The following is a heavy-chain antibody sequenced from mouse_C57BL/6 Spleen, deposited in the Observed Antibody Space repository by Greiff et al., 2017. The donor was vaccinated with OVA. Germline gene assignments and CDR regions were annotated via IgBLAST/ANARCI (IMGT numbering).Heavy chain of an antibody. CDR2: IYPGDGDT. J-gene: IGHJ3*01. CDR3: ARDYDGGPWFAY. V-gene: IGHV1-80*01. D-gene: IGHD1-1*01. Sequence: QVQLKESGAELVKPGASVKISCKASGYAFSSYWMNWVKQRPGKGLEWIGQIYPGDGDTNYNGKFKGKATLTADKSSSTAYMQLSSLTSEDSAVYFCARDYDGGPWFAYWGQGTLVTVSA. CDR1: GYAFSSYW.